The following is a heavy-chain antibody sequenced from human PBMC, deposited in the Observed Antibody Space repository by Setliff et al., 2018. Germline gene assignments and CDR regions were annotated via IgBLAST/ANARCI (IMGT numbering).Heavy chain of an antibody. CDR3: ARDRTYYASGTYTRWFDY. CDR2: VFYSGDT. V-gene: IGHV4-59*02. CDR1: GGSVKSHY. D-gene: IGHD3-10*01. Sequence: RLRETLSLTCTVSGGSVKSHYWSWIRQTPEKGLEWIGFVFYSGDTRYNPSLKSRVTMSVDTSMNQFSLNLNSVTAADTAVYYCARDRTYYASGTYTRWFDYWGQGSLVTVSS. J-gene: IGHJ4*02.